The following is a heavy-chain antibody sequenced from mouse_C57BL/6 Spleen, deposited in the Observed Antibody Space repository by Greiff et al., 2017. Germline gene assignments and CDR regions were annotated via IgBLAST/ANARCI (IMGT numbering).Heavy chain of an antibody. V-gene: IGHV1-55*01. J-gene: IGHJ2*01. Sequence: QVQLQQPGAELVKPGASVKMSCKASGYTFTSYWITWVKQRPGQGLEWIGDIYPGSGSTNYNETFKSKATLTVDTSSSTAYMQLSSLTSEDSAVYYWARRAHGVVGHHCWGQGTTRTVSS. CDR2: IYPGSGST. CDR1: GYTFTSYW. D-gene: IGHD1-1*01. CDR3: ARRAHGVVGHHC.